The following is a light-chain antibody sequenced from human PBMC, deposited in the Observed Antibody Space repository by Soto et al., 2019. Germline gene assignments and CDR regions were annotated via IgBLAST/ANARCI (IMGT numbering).Light chain of an antibody. Sequence: EIVLTQSPATLSLSPGERATLSCRASQSVSSYLAWYQQKPGQAPRLLIYDASNRATGVPARFSGSGSGTDFTPTIISLEPEDFAVYYCQQRSNWPLTFGGGTKVAIK. V-gene: IGKV3-11*01. J-gene: IGKJ4*01. CDR2: DAS. CDR3: QQRSNWPLT. CDR1: QSVSSY.